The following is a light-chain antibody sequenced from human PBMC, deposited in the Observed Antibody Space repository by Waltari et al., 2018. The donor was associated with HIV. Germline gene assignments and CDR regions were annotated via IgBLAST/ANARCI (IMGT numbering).Light chain of an antibody. CDR2: DAS. J-gene: IGKJ2*01. CDR1: QSVSSY. CDR3: QQRSNWPPYT. Sequence: EIVLTQSPATLSLSPGDRATLSCRASQSVSSYLAWYQQKPGQAPRLLIYDASNRATGIPARFSGSGSGTDFTLTITSLEPEDFAGDYCQQRSNWPPYTFGQGTKLEIK. V-gene: IGKV3-11*01.